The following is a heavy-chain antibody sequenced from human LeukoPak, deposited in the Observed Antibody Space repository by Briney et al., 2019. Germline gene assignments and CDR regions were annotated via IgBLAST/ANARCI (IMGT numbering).Heavy chain of an antibody. CDR3: ASYSGSYGDAFDI. CDR2: IYHSGST. Sequence: PSETLSLTCAVYSGSFSGYYWGWIRQPPGKGLEWIGYIYHSGSTYYNPSLKSRVTISVDRSKNQFSLKLSSVTAADTAVYYCASYSGSYGDAFDIWGQGTMVTVSS. V-gene: IGHV4-30-2*01. D-gene: IGHD1-26*01. CDR1: SGSFSGYY. J-gene: IGHJ3*02.